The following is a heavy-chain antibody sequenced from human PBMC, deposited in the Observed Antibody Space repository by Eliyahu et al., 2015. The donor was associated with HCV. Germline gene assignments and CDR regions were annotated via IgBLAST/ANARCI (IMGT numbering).Heavy chain of an antibody. CDR1: GXSVSSHTYX. V-gene: IGHV4-61*01. J-gene: IGHJ5*01. D-gene: IGHD1-20*01. CDR2: IYSSGNP. Sequence: QVQLQESGPGLVKASETLSLTCXVSGXSVSSHTYXWNWFRQPPGKXLEAVGHIYSSGNPNYNPSLESRISISLDTSKNQFFLKLTSVTVADTAVYFCARIRTNWYDDSWGQGTLVTVSS. CDR3: ARIRTNWYDDS.